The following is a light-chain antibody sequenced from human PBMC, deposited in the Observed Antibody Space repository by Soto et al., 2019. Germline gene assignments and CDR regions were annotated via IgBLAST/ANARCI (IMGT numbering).Light chain of an antibody. J-gene: IGLJ3*02. CDR1: SGHSSYA. V-gene: IGLV4-69*01. Sequence: QSVLTQSPSASASLGASVKLTCTLSSGHSSYAIAWHQQQPEKGPRYLMKLNSDGSHSKGDGIPDRFSGSSSGAERNLTISSLQSEDEADYYCQTWGTGIQVFGGGTKLIVL. CDR3: QTWGTGIQV. CDR2: LNSDGSH.